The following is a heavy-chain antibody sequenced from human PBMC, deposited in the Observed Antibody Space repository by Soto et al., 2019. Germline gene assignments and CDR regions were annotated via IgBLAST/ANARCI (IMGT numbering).Heavy chain of an antibody. CDR3: TRDRASRSRSQQGWFDP. D-gene: IGHD3-3*01. CDR1: GFTFGDYA. J-gene: IGHJ5*02. Sequence: GGSLRLSCTASGFTFGDYAMSWVRQAPGKGLEWVGFIRSKAYGGTTEYAASVKGRFTISRDDSKSIAYLQMNSLKTEDTAVYYCTRDRASRSRSQQGWFDPWGQGTLVTVSS. CDR2: IRSKAYGGTT. V-gene: IGHV3-49*04.